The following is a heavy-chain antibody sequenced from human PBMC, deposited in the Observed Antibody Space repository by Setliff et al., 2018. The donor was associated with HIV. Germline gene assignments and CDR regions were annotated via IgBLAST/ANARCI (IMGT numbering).Heavy chain of an antibody. CDR2: IYPIDSDT. CDR1: GYMFTNHW. J-gene: IGHJ4*02. Sequence: GESLKISCVASGYMFTNHWIAWVRQTPGKGLEVMGIIYPIDSDTRYKSSFEGQVTLSADKSKSAVSLQWSSLKASDTAVYFCARLARTTYFDYWGQGAQVT. D-gene: IGHD1-7*01. CDR3: ARLARTTYFDY. V-gene: IGHV5-51*01.